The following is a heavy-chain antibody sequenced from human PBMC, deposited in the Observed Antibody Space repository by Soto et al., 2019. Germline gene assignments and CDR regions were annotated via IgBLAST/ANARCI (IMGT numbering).Heavy chain of an antibody. CDR3: VKDPVSGGSGGAWFEY. J-gene: IGHJ4*02. CDR1: VFTFSNYA. V-gene: IGHV3-23*01. Sequence: VGSLRLSCAFSVFTFSNYAMTCVRHSPGKWLEWVSLMSGNGGRIVYADSVKGRFTISRDNSKNTLYLQMNSLRLEDTAVYYCVKDPVSGGSGGAWFEYLGQGTLVNVSS. CDR2: MSGNGGRI. D-gene: IGHD2-21*02.